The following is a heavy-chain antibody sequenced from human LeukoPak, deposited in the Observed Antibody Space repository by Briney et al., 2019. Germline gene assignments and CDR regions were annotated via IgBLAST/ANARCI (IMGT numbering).Heavy chain of an antibody. Sequence: GGSLRLSCAASGFTFSSYGMYWVRLAPGKGLEWVAFIRFDGSKIYYADSVKGRFTISRDNSKNTLYLQMKSLRVEDAAVYYCAKDPGWGGYYYYMDVWGKGTTVTMSS. V-gene: IGHV3-30*02. CDR3: AKDPGWGGYYYYMDV. CDR2: IRFDGSKI. CDR1: GFTFSSYG. D-gene: IGHD2-21*01. J-gene: IGHJ6*03.